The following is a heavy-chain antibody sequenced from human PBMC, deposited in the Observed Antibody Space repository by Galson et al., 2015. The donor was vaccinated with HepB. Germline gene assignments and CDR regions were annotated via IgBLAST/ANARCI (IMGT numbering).Heavy chain of an antibody. CDR3: ARGPLYHSGLDV. CDR1: GFLFSGHS. Sequence: SLRLSCAASGFLFSGHSMHWVHLVPGKGLVWVSRISSDGSDTTYADSVKGRFTISRDNAKTAVYLQMNSLRGDDTAVYYCARGPLYHSGLDVWGQGTTVTV. J-gene: IGHJ6*02. D-gene: IGHD1-26*01. CDR2: ISSDGSDT. V-gene: IGHV3-74*03.